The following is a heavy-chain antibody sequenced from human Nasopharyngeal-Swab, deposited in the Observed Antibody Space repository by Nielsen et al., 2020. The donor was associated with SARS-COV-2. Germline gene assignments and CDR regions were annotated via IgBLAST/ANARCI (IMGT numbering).Heavy chain of an antibody. CDR3: ARQAGLAANWFDP. D-gene: IGHD6-13*01. Sequence: LRLSCAVYGGSFSGYYWSWIRQPPGKGLEWIGYIYYSGSTNYNPSLKSRVTISVDTSKNQFSLKLSSVTAADTAVYYCARQAGLAANWFDPWGQGTLVTVSS. J-gene: IGHJ5*02. CDR1: GGSFSGYY. CDR2: IYYSGST. V-gene: IGHV4-59*08.